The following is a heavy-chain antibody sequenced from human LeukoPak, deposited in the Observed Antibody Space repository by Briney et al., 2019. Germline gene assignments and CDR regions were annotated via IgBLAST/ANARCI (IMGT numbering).Heavy chain of an antibody. J-gene: IGHJ6*02. CDR2: ISYDGSNK. Sequence: GRSLRLSCAASGFTFSSYAMHWVRQAPGKGLEWVAVISYDGSNKYYADSVKGRFTISRDNSKNTLYLQMNSLRVEDTAVYYCARDRSSVAAAGYGMDVWGQGTTVTVSS. V-gene: IGHV3-30*04. D-gene: IGHD6-13*01. CDR3: ARDRSSVAAAGYGMDV. CDR1: GFTFSSYA.